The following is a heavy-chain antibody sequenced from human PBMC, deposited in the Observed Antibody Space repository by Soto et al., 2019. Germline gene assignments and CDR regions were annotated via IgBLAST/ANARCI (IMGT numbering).Heavy chain of an antibody. CDR3: SRGRGYGYGIYY. V-gene: IGHV4-61*01. CDR1: GDSVSTGPSY. D-gene: IGHD5-18*01. Sequence: QVQPQASCPGLVKPSETLSLTCTVSGDSVSTGPSYWRCLRHPPVKGLECIACIYNSETTYYNPYLRGRVAFSVETSNIQLALKLSSVTAEDTGVYYCSRGRGYGYGIYYWGQGTLVSIS. J-gene: IGHJ4*02. CDR2: IYNSETT.